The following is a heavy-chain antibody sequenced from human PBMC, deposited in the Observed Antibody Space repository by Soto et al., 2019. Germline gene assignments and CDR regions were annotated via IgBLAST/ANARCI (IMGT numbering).Heavy chain of an antibody. V-gene: IGHV3-9*01. Sequence: EVQLVESGGGLAQPGRSLRLSCAASGFIFDDYAMHWVRQAPGKGLEWVSGSSWQSGSIRYGESVKGRFTIYRDNAKNSLYLQMNSLRVEDTALYYCAKDMFSSSSAATFDYWGQGILVTVSS. D-gene: IGHD6-6*01. CDR3: AKDMFSSSSAATFDY. CDR2: SSWQSGSI. J-gene: IGHJ4*02. CDR1: GFIFDDYA.